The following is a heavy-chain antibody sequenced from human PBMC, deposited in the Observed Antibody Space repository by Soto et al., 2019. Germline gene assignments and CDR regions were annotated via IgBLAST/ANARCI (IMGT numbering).Heavy chain of an antibody. V-gene: IGHV6-1*01. Sequence: SQTLSLTCAISGDSVSNNRATWNWIRQSPSGGLEWLGRTYYRSKWISDYAMSVKSRISINPDTSKNLISLHLNSVTPEDTAVYYCARDPPDFNSGFDFWGQGTPVTLSS. D-gene: IGHD1-26*01. CDR1: GDSVSNNRAT. J-gene: IGHJ4*02. CDR2: TYYRSKWIS. CDR3: ARDPPDFNSGFDF.